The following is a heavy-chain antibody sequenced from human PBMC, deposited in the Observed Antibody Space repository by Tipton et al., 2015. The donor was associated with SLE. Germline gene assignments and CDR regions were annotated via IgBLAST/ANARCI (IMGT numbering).Heavy chain of an antibody. CDR3: ARGVDDYVWGSSHWEVARPFRVYYFDY. J-gene: IGHJ4*02. V-gene: IGHV4-34*11. CDR2: IYYSGST. D-gene: IGHD3-16*01. CDR1: GGSFSGYF. Sequence: TLSLTCAIYGGSFSGYFWSWIRQPPGKGLEWIGNIYYSGSTTYNPSLESRVTISVDTSKNQFSLNLTSVTAADTAVYFCARGVDDYVWGSSHWEVARPFRVYYFDYWGQGTLVTVSS.